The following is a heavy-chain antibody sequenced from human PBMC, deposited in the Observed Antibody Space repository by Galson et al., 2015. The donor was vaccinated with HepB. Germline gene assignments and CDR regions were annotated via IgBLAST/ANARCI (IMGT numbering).Heavy chain of an antibody. CDR3: AKPPLGYCSGGSCWGLFDY. V-gene: IGHV3-23*01. CDR2: ISGSGGST. D-gene: IGHD2-15*01. Sequence: SLRLSCAASGFTFSRYAMSWVRQAPGKGLEWVSAISGSGGSTYYADSVKGRFTISRDNSKNTLYLQMNSLRAEDTAVYYCAKPPLGYCSGGSCWGLFDYWGQGTLVTVSS. J-gene: IGHJ4*02. CDR1: GFTFSRYA.